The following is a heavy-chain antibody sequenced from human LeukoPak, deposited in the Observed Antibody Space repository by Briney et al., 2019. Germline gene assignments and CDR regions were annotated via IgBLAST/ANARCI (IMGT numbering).Heavy chain of an antibody. CDR3: ARYVGSNYGYIGY. D-gene: IGHD3-10*01. V-gene: IGHV4-39*01. Sequence: SETLSLTCIVSGGSISSALDCWSWIRQPPGKGLEWIGGMHYSGTTHCKSSLKSRVTISVDTSKNQFSLKLTSVSAADTAVYYCARYVGSNYGYIGYWGQGTLVTVSS. J-gene: IGHJ4*02. CDR2: MHYSGTT. CDR1: GGSISSALDC.